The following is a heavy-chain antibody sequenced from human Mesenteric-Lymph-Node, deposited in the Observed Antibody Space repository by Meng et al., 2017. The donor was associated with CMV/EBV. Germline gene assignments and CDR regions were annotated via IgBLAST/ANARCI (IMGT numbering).Heavy chain of an antibody. J-gene: IGHJ4*02. V-gene: IGHV3-48*03. CDR3: ARVWMDYDFWSGYSKYYFDY. D-gene: IGHD3-3*01. CDR1: GFTFSSYE. Sequence: GGSLRLSCAASGFTFSSYEMNWVRQAPGKGLEWVSYISSSGSTMYYAGSVKGRFTISRDNAKNSLYLQMNSLRAEDTAVYYCARVWMDYDFWSGYSKYYFDYWGQGTLVTVSS. CDR2: ISSSGSTM.